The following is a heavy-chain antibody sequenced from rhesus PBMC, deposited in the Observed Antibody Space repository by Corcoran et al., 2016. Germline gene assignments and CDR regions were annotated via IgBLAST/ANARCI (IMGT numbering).Heavy chain of an antibody. D-gene: IGHD1-44*01. CDR3: ARAVPLYNPPDY. CDR1: GGSTSTNY. CDR2: ISGGGGNT. J-gene: IGHJ4*01. V-gene: IGHV4-173*01. Sequence: QLQLQESGPGLVKPSETLSLTCAVSGGSTSTNYWHWIRQPPGKGPERIGRISGGGGNTDYQPALTSRVTISKGPTKNQFFLKLSAVTAADTAVYYCARAVPLYNPPDYWGQGVLVTVSS.